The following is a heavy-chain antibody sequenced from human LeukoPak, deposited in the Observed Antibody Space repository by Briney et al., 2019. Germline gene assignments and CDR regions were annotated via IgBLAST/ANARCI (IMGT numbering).Heavy chain of an antibody. CDR2: IYTSGST. D-gene: IGHD3-16*02. J-gene: IGHJ4*02. CDR3: ARESHILYDYVWGSYRDENYFDY. Sequence: SETLSLTCTVSGGSISSYYWSWIRQPAGKGLEWIGRIYTSGSTNYNPSLKSRVTMSVDTSKNQLSLKLSSVTAADTAVYYCARESHILYDYVWGSYRDENYFDYWGQGTLVTVSS. CDR1: GGSISSYY. V-gene: IGHV4-4*07.